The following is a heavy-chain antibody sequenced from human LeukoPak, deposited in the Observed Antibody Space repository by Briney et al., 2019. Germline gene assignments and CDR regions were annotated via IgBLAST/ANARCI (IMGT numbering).Heavy chain of an antibody. Sequence: EASVKVSCKASGYTFTSYGISWVRQAPGQGLEWMGWISAYNGNTNYAQKLQGRVTMTTDTSTSTAYMELRGLRSDDTAVYYCARAFRGSGWYGRALYDYWGQGTLVTVSS. V-gene: IGHV1-18*01. D-gene: IGHD6-19*01. CDR2: ISAYNGNT. J-gene: IGHJ4*02. CDR1: GYTFTSYG. CDR3: ARAFRGSGWYGRALYDY.